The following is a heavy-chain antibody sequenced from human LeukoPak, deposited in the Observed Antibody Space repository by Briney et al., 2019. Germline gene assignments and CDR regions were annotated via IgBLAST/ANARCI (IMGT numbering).Heavy chain of an antibody. Sequence: SQTLSLTCTVSGGSISSGSYYWSWIRQPARKGLEWIGRIYTSGSTNYNPSLKSRVTISVDTSKNQFSLKLSSVTAADTAVYYCAREGCSSTSCYTPYYYYYGMDVWGQGTTVTVSS. J-gene: IGHJ6*02. D-gene: IGHD2-2*02. CDR2: IYTSGST. CDR3: AREGCSSTSCYTPYYYYYGMDV. CDR1: GGSISSGSYY. V-gene: IGHV4-61*02.